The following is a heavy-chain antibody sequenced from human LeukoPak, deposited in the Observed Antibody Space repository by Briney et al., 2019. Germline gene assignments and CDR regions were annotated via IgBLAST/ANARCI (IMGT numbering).Heavy chain of an antibody. CDR1: GFTFSNYA. CDR2: ISAGGDSA. D-gene: IGHD2-2*01. CDR3: GKETFCSSATCPRA. J-gene: IGHJ5*02. V-gene: IGHV3-23*01. Sequence: GGSLRLSCAASGFTFSNYAMNWVRQAPGKGLEWVSAISAGGDSAYHADSVKGRFTICRDNSENSLYLQINSLRAEDTAMYYCGKETFCSSATCPRAWGQGTLVTVSS.